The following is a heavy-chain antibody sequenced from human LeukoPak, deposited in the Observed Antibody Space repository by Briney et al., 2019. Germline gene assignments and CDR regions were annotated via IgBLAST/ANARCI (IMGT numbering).Heavy chain of an antibody. CDR2: ITPNSGGT. CDR3: ARGLPAVSGLYAFDI. V-gene: IGHV1-2*02. D-gene: IGHD2-2*01. J-gene: IGHJ3*02. CDR1: GYTFTGYY. Sequence: GASVKVSCKASGYTFTGYYMHWVRQAPGQGLEWMGWITPNSGGTNFAQKFQGRVTMTRDTSISTAYMELTRLRSDDTAVYYCARGLPAVSGLYAFDIWGQGTMVTVSS.